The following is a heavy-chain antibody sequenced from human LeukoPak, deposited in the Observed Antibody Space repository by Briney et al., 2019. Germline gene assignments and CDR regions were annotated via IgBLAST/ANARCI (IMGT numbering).Heavy chain of an antibody. D-gene: IGHD6-13*01. V-gene: IGHV1-46*01. J-gene: IGHJ4*02. CDR3: AREGQYSSNWYRPSDY. CDR1: GYTFTTYA. Sequence: ASVKVSCKASGYTFTTYAMNWVRQAPGQGLEWMGIINPSGGSTTYAQKFQGRVTMTRDTSTGTVYMELSSLKSEDTAVYYCAREGQYSSNWYRPSDYWGQGTLVTVSS. CDR2: INPSGGST.